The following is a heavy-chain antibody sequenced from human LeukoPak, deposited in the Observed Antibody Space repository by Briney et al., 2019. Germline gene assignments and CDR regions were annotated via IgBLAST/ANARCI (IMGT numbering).Heavy chain of an antibody. J-gene: IGHJ6*03. CDR3: ARDAPVLRFLEWLSEYYMDV. D-gene: IGHD3-3*01. Sequence: SETLSLTCTVSGGSISSYYWSWIRQPAGKGLERIGRIYTSGSTNYNPSLKSRVTTSVDTSKNQFSLKLSSVTAADTAVYYCARDAPVLRFLEWLSEYYMDVWGKGTTVTVSS. CDR1: GGSISSYY. CDR2: IYTSGST. V-gene: IGHV4-4*07.